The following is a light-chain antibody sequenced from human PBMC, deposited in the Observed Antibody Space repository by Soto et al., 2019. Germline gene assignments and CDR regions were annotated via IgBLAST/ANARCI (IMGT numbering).Light chain of an antibody. CDR3: LQHNSYPRT. V-gene: IGKV1-17*01. CDR1: QGIGNG. Sequence: DIQMTQSPSSLSASVGDRDTITCRASQGIGNGLGWFQQKPGRAPKRLMYAASSLESGVPPRFSGSGSGTEFTLTISSLQTEDFATYYCLQHNSYPRTFGQGTKVEIK. CDR2: AAS. J-gene: IGKJ1*01.